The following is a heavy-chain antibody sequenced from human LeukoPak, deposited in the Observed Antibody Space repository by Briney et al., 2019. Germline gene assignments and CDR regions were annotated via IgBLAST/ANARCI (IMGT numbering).Heavy chain of an antibody. D-gene: IGHD4-11*01. V-gene: IGHV1-69*02. J-gene: IGHJ6*03. CDR1: VGTFTTYT. Sequence: SVKVSCTASVGTFTTYTINWGRQAPGQGVEWMGRIIPILGIANYSQKFQGRVTITADKSTSTAYMGLTSLRPEETAVYYCARVADDDYSKYYYYYYMDVWGKGTTVTVSS. CDR3: ARVADDDYSKYYYYYYMDV. CDR2: IIPILGIA.